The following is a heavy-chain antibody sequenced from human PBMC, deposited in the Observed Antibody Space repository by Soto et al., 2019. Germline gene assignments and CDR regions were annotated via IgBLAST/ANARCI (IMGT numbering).Heavy chain of an antibody. CDR2: ISYDGNNK. Sequence: VQLVESGGGVVQPGRSLRLSCTASGLTFNIYDIYWVRQAPGKGLEWVSLISYDGNNKYYADSVKGRFTISRDNSKNTLYLQMDSLRAEDTAVYHCAIIHSGSFGFDIWGQGKMVIFSS. J-gene: IGHJ3*02. CDR1: GLTFNIYD. CDR3: AIIHSGSFGFDI. V-gene: IGHV3-30*03. D-gene: IGHD2-15*01.